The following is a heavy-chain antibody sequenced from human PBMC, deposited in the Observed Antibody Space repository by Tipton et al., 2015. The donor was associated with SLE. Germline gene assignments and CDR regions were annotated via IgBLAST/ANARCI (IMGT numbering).Heavy chain of an antibody. Sequence: TLSLTCAVYGGSFSGYYWSWIRQPPGKGLEWIGEINHSGITKYNPSLKSRVNISADTSKNQLSLRVSSVTAADTAVYYCARGPRSMGGSTRVDTWGQGTLVTVSS. V-gene: IGHV4-34*01. J-gene: IGHJ4*02. CDR2: INHSGIT. CDR3: ARGPRSMGGSTRVDT. CDR1: GGSFSGYY. D-gene: IGHD2-2*01.